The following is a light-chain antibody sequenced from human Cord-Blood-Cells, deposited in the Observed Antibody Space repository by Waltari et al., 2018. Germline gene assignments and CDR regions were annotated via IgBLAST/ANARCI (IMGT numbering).Light chain of an antibody. CDR3: QQYGSSPVT. CDR1: QSVSSSY. CDR2: GAS. J-gene: IGKJ1*01. V-gene: IGKV3-20*01. Sequence: EIVLTQSPGTLSLSPGERATLSCRASQSVSSSYLAWYQQKPGQDPRLLIYGASSRATGIPDGFSGSGSGTDFTLTIIRLEPEDFAVYYCQQYGSSPVTFGQGTKVEIK.